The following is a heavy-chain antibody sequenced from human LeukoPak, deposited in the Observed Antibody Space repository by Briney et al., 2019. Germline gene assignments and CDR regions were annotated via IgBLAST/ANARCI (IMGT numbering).Heavy chain of an antibody. Sequence: ASVKVSFKASGYTFTSYGISWVRQAPGQGLEWMGWISTYNGNTNYAQKLQGRVTMTTDTSTSTAYMELRSLRSDDTAVYYCARDRTGIGTLDYWGQGTLVTVSS. CDR3: ARDRTGIGTLDY. V-gene: IGHV1-18*01. D-gene: IGHD1-26*01. CDR2: ISTYNGNT. J-gene: IGHJ4*02. CDR1: GYTFTSYG.